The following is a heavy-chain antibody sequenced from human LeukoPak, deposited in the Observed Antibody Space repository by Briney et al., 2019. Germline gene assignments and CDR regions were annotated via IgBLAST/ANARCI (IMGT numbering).Heavy chain of an antibody. CDR3: ARLFRIGHYYDSKEIGDY. D-gene: IGHD3-22*01. Sequence: SETLSLTCTVSGGSISSSSYYWGWIRQPPGKGLEWIGSIYYSGSTYYNPSLKSRVTISVDTSKNQFSLKLSSVTAADTAVYYCARLFRIGHYYDSKEIGDYWGQGTLVTVSS. CDR2: IYYSGST. CDR1: GGSISSSSYY. J-gene: IGHJ4*02. V-gene: IGHV4-39*01.